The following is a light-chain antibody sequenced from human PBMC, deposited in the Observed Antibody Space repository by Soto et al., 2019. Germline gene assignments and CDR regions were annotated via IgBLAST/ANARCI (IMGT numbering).Light chain of an antibody. CDR2: GAS. CDR1: QSVISNY. CDR3: QQYGSSGT. V-gene: IGKV3-20*01. Sequence: EIVLTQSPGTLSLSPGERATLSCRASQSVISNYLAWYQQKSGQAPRLLIYGASNRATGIPDRFSGSGSGTDFTLTISRLEPEDFAVYYCQQYGSSGTFGQGTKVDIK. J-gene: IGKJ1*01.